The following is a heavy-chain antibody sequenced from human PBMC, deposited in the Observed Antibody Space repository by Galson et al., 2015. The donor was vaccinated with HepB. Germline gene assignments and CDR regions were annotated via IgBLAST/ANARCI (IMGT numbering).Heavy chain of an antibody. D-gene: IGHD2-2*01. CDR3: ARDKRVGYFDS. J-gene: IGHJ4*02. Sequence: SLRLSCAASGFTFSNYSMRWVRQAPGKGLVWVSPIRASGGSTYYAGSVKGRFTISRDKSKNTLYLQMSSLRDEDTAVYYCARDKRVGYFDSWGRGTLVTVSS. CDR1: GFTFSNYS. V-gene: IGHV3-23*01. CDR2: IRASGGST.